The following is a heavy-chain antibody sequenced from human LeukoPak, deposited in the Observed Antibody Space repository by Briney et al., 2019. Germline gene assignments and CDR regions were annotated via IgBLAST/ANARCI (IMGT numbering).Heavy chain of an antibody. CDR2: INHSGST. Sequence: SETLSLTCAVYGGSFSGYYWSWIRQPPGKGLECIGEINHSGSTNYNPSLKSRVTISVDTSINQFSLKLSSVTAADTAVYYCARSLWVVATIFGYSGQGTLVTVAS. D-gene: IGHD5-12*01. CDR3: ARSLWVVATIFGY. CDR1: GGSFSGYY. V-gene: IGHV4-34*01. J-gene: IGHJ4*02.